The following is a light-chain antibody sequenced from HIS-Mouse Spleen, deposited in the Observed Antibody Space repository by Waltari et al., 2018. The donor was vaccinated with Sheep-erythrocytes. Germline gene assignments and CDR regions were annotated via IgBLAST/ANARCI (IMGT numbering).Light chain of an antibody. CDR3: CSYAGSYNHV. CDR2: DVS. Sequence: QSALTQPRSVFGSPGQSVTISCTGTSSDVVGYNFVSWYHQHPGKAPKLMIYDVSKRPSGVPDRFSGSKSGNTASLTISGLQAEDEADYYCCSYAGSYNHVFATGTKVTVL. CDR1: SSDVVGYNF. J-gene: IGLJ1*01. V-gene: IGLV2-11*01.